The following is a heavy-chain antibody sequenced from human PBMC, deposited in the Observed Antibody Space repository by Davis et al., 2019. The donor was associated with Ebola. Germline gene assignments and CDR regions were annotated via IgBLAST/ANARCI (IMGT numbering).Heavy chain of an antibody. CDR2: MKPDGSDK. CDR1: GFTFSTYA. D-gene: IGHD2-15*01. CDR3: ARGDSRWSNWYFDL. V-gene: IGHV3-7*03. Sequence: GESLKISCAASGFTFSTYAISWVRQAPGKGLEWVANMKPDGSDKNYVDSVKGRFTISRDNAENSLYLQMNSLRVEDTAVYYCARGDSRWSNWYFDLWGRGTLVTVSS. J-gene: IGHJ2*01.